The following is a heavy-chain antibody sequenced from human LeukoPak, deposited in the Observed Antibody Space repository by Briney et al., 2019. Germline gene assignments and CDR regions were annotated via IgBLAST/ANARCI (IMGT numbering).Heavy chain of an antibody. Sequence: SVKVSCKASGGTFNNFAISWVRQAPGQGLEWVGGIIPMSGTANYAQKFQGRVTITADESTSTAYMELSSLRSEDTAIYYCASPVKYYDAWSGYPPFDYWGQGTLVTVSS. CDR3: ASPVKYYDAWSGYPPFDY. D-gene: IGHD3-3*01. CDR2: IIPMSGTA. V-gene: IGHV1-69*13. J-gene: IGHJ4*02. CDR1: GGTFNNFA.